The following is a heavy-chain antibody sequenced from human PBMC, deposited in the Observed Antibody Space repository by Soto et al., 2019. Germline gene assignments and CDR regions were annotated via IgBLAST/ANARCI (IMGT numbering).Heavy chain of an antibody. J-gene: IGHJ4*02. CDR1: CGSISSGGYS. Sequence: SETLSLTCAVSCGSISSGGYSWSWIRQPPGKGLEWIGYIYHSGRTSYNPSLKSRVTISVDRSKDQFSLNLTSVTAADSAVYYCARSPSDCDGDCSSYYFDNWGQGTLVTVSS. V-gene: IGHV4-30-2*01. D-gene: IGHD2-21*02. CDR2: IYHSGRT. CDR3: ARSPSDCDGDCSSYYFDN.